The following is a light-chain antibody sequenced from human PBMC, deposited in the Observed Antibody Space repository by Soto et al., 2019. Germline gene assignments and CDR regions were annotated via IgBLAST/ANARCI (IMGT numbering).Light chain of an antibody. CDR2: RAS. CDR1: QSISSW. V-gene: IGKV1-5*03. J-gene: IGKJ4*01. CDR3: QQYNSYPLT. Sequence: DIQMTQSPSTLSASVGDRVTITCRASQSISSWLAWYQLKPGKAPKLLIYRASTLQSGVPSRFGGGGSGTEFTLTISSLQPDDFAAYYCQQYNSYPLTFGGGTKVEIK.